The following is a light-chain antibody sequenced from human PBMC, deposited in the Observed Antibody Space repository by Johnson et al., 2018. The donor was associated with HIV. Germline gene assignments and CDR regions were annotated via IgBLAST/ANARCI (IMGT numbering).Light chain of an antibody. V-gene: IGLV1-51*02. CDR2: ENN. CDR3: GTWDSSLSAEV. J-gene: IGLJ1*01. CDR1: SSNIGNNY. Sequence: QSVLTQPPSVSAAPGQKVTISCSGSSSNIGNNYVSWYQQLPGTAPKLLIYENNKRPSGIPDRFSGYQSGTSATLGITVLQTGDEADYYCGTWDSSLSAEVFGTGTKVTVL.